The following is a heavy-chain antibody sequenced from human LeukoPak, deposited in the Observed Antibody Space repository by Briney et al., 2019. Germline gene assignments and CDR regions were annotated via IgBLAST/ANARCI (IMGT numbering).Heavy chain of an antibody. CDR3: ARDPRNSSGDKDDY. J-gene: IGHJ4*02. V-gene: IGHV1-69*06. CDR1: GGTFSSYA. CDR2: IIPIFGTA. Sequence: GASVKVSCKASGGTFSSYAISWVRQAPGQGLEWMGGIIPIFGTANYAQKFQGRVTITADKSTSTAYMELSRLRSDDTAVYYCARDPRNSSGDKDDYWGQGTLVTVSS. D-gene: IGHD3-22*01.